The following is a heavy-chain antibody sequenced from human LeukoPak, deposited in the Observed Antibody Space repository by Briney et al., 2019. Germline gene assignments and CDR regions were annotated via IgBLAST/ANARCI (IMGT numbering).Heavy chain of an antibody. CDR1: GFTFSSYN. CDR3: ARVLETDCSGGSCYSGLDY. J-gene: IGHJ4*02. D-gene: IGHD2-15*01. V-gene: IGHV3-21*01. CDR2: ISRTSSYI. Sequence: GGSLRLSCAASGFTFSSYNMNWVRQAPGKGLEWVSSISRTSSYIYYADSVKGRFTISRDNAQNSLYLQMNSLRVEDTAVYYCARVLETDCSGGSCYSGLDYLGQGTLVTVSS.